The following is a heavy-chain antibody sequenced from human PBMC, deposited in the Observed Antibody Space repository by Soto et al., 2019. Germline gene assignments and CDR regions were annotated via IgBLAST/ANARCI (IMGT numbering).Heavy chain of an antibody. Sequence: SETLSLTYTVSGGSVSSGSYYWSWIRQPPGKGLEWIGYIYYSGSTNYNPSLKSRVTISVDTSKNQFSLKLSSVTAADTAVYYYARTYGGNSPPDSWGQGTLVTVSS. V-gene: IGHV4-61*01. J-gene: IGHJ5*02. CDR1: GGSVSSGSYY. D-gene: IGHD4-17*01. CDR3: ARTYGGNSPPDS. CDR2: IYYSGST.